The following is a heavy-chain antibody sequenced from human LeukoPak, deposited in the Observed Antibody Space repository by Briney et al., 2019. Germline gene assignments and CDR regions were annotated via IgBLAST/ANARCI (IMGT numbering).Heavy chain of an antibody. D-gene: IGHD4-11*01. V-gene: IGHV1-69*04. CDR1: GGTFSSYA. CDR3: ARHTVTSRYYYYGMDV. Sequence: SVKVSCKASGGTFSSYAISWVRQAPGQGLEWMGRIIPILGIANYAQKFQGRVTITADKSTSTAYMELSSLRSEDTAVYYCARHTVTSRYYYYGMDVWGQGTTVTVSS. J-gene: IGHJ6*02. CDR2: IIPILGIA.